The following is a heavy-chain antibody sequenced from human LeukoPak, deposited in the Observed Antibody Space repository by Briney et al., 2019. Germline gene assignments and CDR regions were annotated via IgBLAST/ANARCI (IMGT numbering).Heavy chain of an antibody. CDR1: GFPFSGFW. J-gene: IGHJ6*02. CDR3: ARGHYYGMDV. V-gene: IGHV3-74*01. CDR2: INSDGSGT. Sequence: GGSLRLSCAASGFPFSGFWMHWVRQAPGKGLVWVSRINSDGSGTSHADSVKGRLTTSRDNAKNTLYLQMNSLRAEDTAVYYCARGHYYGMDVWGQGTTVTVSS.